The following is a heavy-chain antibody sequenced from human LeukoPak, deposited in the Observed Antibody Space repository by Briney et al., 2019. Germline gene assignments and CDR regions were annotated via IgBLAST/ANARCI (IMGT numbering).Heavy chain of an antibody. J-gene: IGHJ5*02. CDR2: ISAYNGNT. Sequence: ASVKVSCKASGYTFTSYGISWARQAPGQGLEWMGWISAYNGNTNYAQKLQGRGTMTTDTSTSTAYMELRSLRSDDTAVYSCARGVAAISWLDPWGQGTLVTVSS. CDR3: ARGVAAISWLDP. CDR1: GYTFTSYG. V-gene: IGHV1-18*01. D-gene: IGHD2-15*01.